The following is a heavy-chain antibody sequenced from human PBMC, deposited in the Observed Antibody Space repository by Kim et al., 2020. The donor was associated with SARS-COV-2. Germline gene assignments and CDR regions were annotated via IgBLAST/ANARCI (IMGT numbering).Heavy chain of an antibody. CDR3: AKVSEWYYDSSGYADY. J-gene: IGHJ4*02. D-gene: IGHD3-22*01. Sequence: GGSLRLSCAASGFTFSSYAMSWVRQAPGKGLEWVSAISGSGGSTYYADSVKGRFTISRDNSKNTLYLQMNSLRAEDTAVYYCAKVSEWYYDSSGYADYWGQGTLVTVSS. CDR2: ISGSGGST. V-gene: IGHV3-23*01. CDR1: GFTFSSYA.